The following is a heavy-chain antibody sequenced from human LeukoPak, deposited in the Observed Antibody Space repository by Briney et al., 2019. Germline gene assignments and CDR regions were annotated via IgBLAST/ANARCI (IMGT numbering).Heavy chain of an antibody. CDR1: GYTLTELS. CDR3: ATGRRSEIVVVTNTYTLDAFDI. D-gene: IGHD3-22*01. Sequence: GASVKVSCKVSGYTLTELSMHWVRQAPGKGLEWMGGFDPEDGETIYAQKFQGRVTMTEDTSTDTAYMELSSLRSEDTAVYYCATGRRSEIVVVTNTYTLDAFDIWGQGTMVTVSS. V-gene: IGHV1-24*01. J-gene: IGHJ3*02. CDR2: FDPEDGET.